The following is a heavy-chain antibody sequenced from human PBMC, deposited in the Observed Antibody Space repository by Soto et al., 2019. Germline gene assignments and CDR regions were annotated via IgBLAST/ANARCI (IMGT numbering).Heavy chain of an antibody. Sequence: SQTLSLTCAVYGGSFSGYYWSWIRQPPGKGLEWIGEINHSGSTNYNPSLKSRVTISVDTSKNQFSLKLSSVTAADTAVYYCARAGNCSGGSCYSSGPYYYYGMDVWGQGTTVTVSS. V-gene: IGHV4-34*01. J-gene: IGHJ6*02. CDR3: ARAGNCSGGSCYSSGPYYYYGMDV. CDR1: GGSFSGYY. D-gene: IGHD2-15*01. CDR2: INHSGST.